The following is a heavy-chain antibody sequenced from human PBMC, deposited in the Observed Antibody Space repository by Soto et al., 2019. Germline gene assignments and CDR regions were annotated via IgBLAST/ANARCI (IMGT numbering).Heavy chain of an antibody. CDR2: IYHSGST. CDR3: ARPTVTGLYYGMDV. CDR1: GYSISSGYY. J-gene: IGHJ6*02. D-gene: IGHD4-4*01. Sequence: SETLSLTCAVSGYSISSGYYWGWIRQPPGKGLEWIGSIYHSGSTYYNPSLKSRVTISVDTSKNQFSLKLSSVTAADTAVYYCARPTVTGLYYGMDVWGQGTTVTVSS. V-gene: IGHV4-38-2*01.